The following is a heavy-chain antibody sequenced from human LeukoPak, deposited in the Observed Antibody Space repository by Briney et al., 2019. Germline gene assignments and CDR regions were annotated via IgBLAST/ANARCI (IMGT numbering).Heavy chain of an antibody. Sequence: SETLSLTCSVYGGSFSDYYWSWTRQPPGKGLEWIGEINHSGNTYYYPSLKSRVTISLDTSKNQFSLKLSSVTAADTAVYYCARTTAYYVSSGWRHRRAFDIWGQGTMVTVSS. CDR2: INHSGNT. J-gene: IGHJ3*02. V-gene: IGHV4-34*01. CDR1: GGSFSDYY. CDR3: ARTTAYYVSSGWRHRRAFDI. D-gene: IGHD3-22*01.